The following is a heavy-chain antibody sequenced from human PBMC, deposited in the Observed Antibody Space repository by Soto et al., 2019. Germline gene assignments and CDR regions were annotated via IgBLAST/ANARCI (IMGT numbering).Heavy chain of an antibody. CDR2: INNDGSIT. CDR1: GFTFSSHW. J-gene: IGHJ1*01. CDR3: AKDLAGGYSYGSNEYFQH. V-gene: IGHV3-74*01. D-gene: IGHD5-18*01. Sequence: PGGSLRLSCEASGFTFSSHWMYWVRQAPGKGLVWVSRINNDGSITDFADSVKGRFTISRDNAKNTLYLQMNSLRAEDTAVYYCAKDLAGGYSYGSNEYFQHWGQGTLVTVSS.